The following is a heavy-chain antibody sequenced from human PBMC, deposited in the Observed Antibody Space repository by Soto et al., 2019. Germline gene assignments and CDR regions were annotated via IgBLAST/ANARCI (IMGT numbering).Heavy chain of an antibody. V-gene: IGHV4-31*03. CDR3: ARSPNYDFWSGYSSPAYYYYYMDV. CDR2: IYYSGST. J-gene: IGHJ6*03. D-gene: IGHD3-3*01. Sequence: SETLSLTCTVSGGSISSGGYYWSWIRQHPGKGLEWIGYIYYSGSTYYNPSLKSRVTISVDTSKNQFSLKLSSVTAADTAVYYCARSPNYDFWSGYSSPAYYYYYMDVWGKGTTVTVSS. CDR1: GGSISSGGYY.